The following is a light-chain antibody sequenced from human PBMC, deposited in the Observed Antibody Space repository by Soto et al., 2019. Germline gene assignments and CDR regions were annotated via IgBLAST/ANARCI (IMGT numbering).Light chain of an antibody. CDR3: QQSYNTPFT. CDR2: AAS. V-gene: IGKV1-39*01. J-gene: IGKJ4*01. CDR1: QNISSY. Sequence: DIQVTQSPSSLSASVGDRVTITCRARQNISSYLNWYQKKPGKAPNFLIYAASTLQSGVPPRFSGGGSGTDFTLTISGLRPEDFATYYCQQSYNTPFTFGGGTKMDIK.